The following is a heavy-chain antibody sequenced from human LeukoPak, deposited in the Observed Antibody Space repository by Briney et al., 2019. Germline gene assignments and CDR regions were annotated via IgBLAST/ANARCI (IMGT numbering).Heavy chain of an antibody. Sequence: SETLSLTCTVSGGSISSSSYYWGWIRQPPGKGLEWIGSIYYSGSTYYNPSLKSRVTISVDTSKNQFSLKLSSVTAADTAVYYCARVARGAAIFGVVIIEDWFDPWGQGTLVTVSS. CDR2: IYYSGST. D-gene: IGHD3-3*01. CDR1: GGSISSSSYY. V-gene: IGHV4-39*07. J-gene: IGHJ5*02. CDR3: ARVARGAAIFGVVIIEDWFDP.